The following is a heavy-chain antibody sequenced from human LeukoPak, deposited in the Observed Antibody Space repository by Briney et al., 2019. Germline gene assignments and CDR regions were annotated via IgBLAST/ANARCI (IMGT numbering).Heavy chain of an antibody. CDR2: INWNGDST. CDR3: ARTRGFSGPEYYYMDV. Sequence: GGSLRLSCVASGFTFDDYGMSWVRQAPGKGLEWVSGINWNGDSTSYADSVKGRFTISRDNAKNSLYLQMNSLRAEDTAFYYCARTRGFSGPEYYYMDVWGKGTTVTVSS. J-gene: IGHJ6*03. CDR1: GFTFDDYG. D-gene: IGHD5-12*01. V-gene: IGHV3-20*04.